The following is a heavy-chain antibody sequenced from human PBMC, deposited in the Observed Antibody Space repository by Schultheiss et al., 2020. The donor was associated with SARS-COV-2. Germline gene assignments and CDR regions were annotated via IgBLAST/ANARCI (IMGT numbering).Heavy chain of an antibody. J-gene: IGHJ2*01. D-gene: IGHD4-17*01. V-gene: IGHV4-59*10. Sequence: SETLSLTCAVYGGSFSSYYWSWIRQPAGKGLEWIGRIYTSGSTNYNPSLKSRVTMSVDTSKNQFSLKLSSVTAADTAVYYCARSLDYGDYVWYFDLWGRGTLVTVSS. CDR3: ARSLDYGDYVWYFDL. CDR2: IYTSGST. CDR1: GGSFSSYY.